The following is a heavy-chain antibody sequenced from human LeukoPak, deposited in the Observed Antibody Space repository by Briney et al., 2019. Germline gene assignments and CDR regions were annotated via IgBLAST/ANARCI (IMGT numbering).Heavy chain of an antibody. CDR2: IYTSGST. V-gene: IGHV4-61*02. CDR1: GGSISSGSYY. CDR3: ARDPDY. Sequence: SSETLSLTCTVSGGSISSGSYYWSWIRQPAGKGLGWIGRIYTSGSTNYNPSLKSRVTISVDTSKNQFSLKLSSVTAADTAVYYCARDPDYWGQGTLVTVSS. J-gene: IGHJ4*02.